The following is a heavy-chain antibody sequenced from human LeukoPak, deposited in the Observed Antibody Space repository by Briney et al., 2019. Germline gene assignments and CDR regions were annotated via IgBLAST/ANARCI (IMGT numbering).Heavy chain of an antibody. Sequence: PGGSLRLSCVASGFTFSSSWMHWVRHAPGKGLVWVSRINSDGSSTNYADSVKGRFTISRDNAKNTLYLQMNGLRAEDTTIYYCASSDHGPAHWGQGTLVTVSS. V-gene: IGHV3-74*01. CDR3: ASSDHGPAH. J-gene: IGHJ4*02. CDR2: INSDGSST. D-gene: IGHD4-17*01. CDR1: GFTFSSSW.